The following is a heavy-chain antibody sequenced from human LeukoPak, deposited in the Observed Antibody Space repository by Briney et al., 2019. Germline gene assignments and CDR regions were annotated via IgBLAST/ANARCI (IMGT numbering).Heavy chain of an antibody. D-gene: IGHD2/OR15-2a*01. CDR2: INPDGGEK. CDR3: AKDGRTFPH. V-gene: IGHV3-7*04. Sequence: TGGSLRLSCAASGFTFSTYWMSWVRQAPGKGLDWVANINPDGGEKFYVDSVKGRFTISRDNAKNSLYLQMNGLRAEDTAVYYCAKDGRTFPHWGQGALVTVSS. CDR1: GFTFSTYW. J-gene: IGHJ4*02.